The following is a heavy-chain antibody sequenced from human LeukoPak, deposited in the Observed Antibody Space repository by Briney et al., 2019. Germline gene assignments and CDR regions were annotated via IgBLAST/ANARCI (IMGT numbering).Heavy chain of an antibody. CDR2: ISGSGGST. D-gene: IGHD3-10*01. J-gene: IGHJ4*02. V-gene: IGHV3-23*01. CDR1: GFTFGSYA. CDR3: AKDLWFGELFAFDY. Sequence: GGSLRLSCAASGFTFGSYAMSWVRQAPGEGREWVSAISGSGGSTYYADSVKGRFTISRDNSKNTLYLQMNSLRAEDTAVYYCAKDLWFGELFAFDYWGQGTLATVSS.